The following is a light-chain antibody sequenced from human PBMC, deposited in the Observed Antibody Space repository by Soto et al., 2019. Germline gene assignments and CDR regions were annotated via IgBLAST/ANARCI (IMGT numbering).Light chain of an antibody. CDR3: QQYNSYSRT. J-gene: IGKJ1*01. CDR1: QTVTSY. CDR2: DAS. V-gene: IGKV1-5*01. Sequence: VHMAQSPSSLSASFGDMLTLTFRASQTVTSYLNWYQQKPVKAPKLLIYDASSLESGVPSRFSGSGSGTEFTLTISSLQPDDFATYYCQQYNSYSRTFGQGTKV.